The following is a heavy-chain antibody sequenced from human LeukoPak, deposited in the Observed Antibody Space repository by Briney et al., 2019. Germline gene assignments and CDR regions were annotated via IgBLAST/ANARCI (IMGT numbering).Heavy chain of an antibody. Sequence: PGGSLRLSCAASGFTFSSYAMSWVRQAPGKGLEWVSVIYSGGSTYYADSVKGRFTISRHNSKNTLYLQMNSLRAEDTAVYYCAGESHLYSRHFDYWGQGTLVTVSS. CDR3: AGESHLYSRHFDY. CDR1: GFTFSSYA. J-gene: IGHJ4*02. V-gene: IGHV3-53*04. CDR2: IYSGGST. D-gene: IGHD6-13*01.